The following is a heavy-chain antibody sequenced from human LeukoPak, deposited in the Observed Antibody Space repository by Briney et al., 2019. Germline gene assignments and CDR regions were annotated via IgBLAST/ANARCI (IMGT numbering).Heavy chain of an antibody. CDR1: GGSFSGYY. CDR3: ARSLGRYGSGSYYFDY. V-gene: IGHV4-34*01. J-gene: IGHJ4*02. Sequence: SETLSLTCAVYGGSFSGYYWSWIRQPPGKGLEWIGEINHSGSTNYNPSLKSRVTISVDTSKNQFSLKLSSVTAADTAVYYCARSLGRYGSGSYYFDYWGQGTLVTVSS. CDR2: INHSGST. D-gene: IGHD3-10*01.